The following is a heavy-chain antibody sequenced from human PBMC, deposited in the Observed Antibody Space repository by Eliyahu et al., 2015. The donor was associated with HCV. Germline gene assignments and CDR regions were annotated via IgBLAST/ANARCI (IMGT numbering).Heavy chain of an antibody. V-gene: IGHV4-59*01. CDR3: ASGGGGIAVTGTGGWFDP. J-gene: IGHJ5*02. Sequence: QVQLQESGPGLVKPSETLSLTCTXAXXSIPTYYWSWIRXPPGKGLEWIGYFHYSGSTNYNPSLKSRVTISIDTSKNQFSLKLTSVTAADTAMYYCASGGGGIAVTGTGGWFDPWGQGTLVTVSS. CDR1: XXSIPTYY. CDR2: FHYSGST. D-gene: IGHD6-19*01.